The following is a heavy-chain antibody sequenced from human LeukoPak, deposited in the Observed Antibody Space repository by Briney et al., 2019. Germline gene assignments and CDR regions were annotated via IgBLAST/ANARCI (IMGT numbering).Heavy chain of an antibody. CDR1: GGSISSYY. Sequence: PSETLSLTCTVSGGSISSYYWSWIRQPPGKGLEWIGYIYYSGSTNYNPSLKSRVTISVDTSKNQFSLKLSSVTAADTAVYYCAREGLPGIAAAGFDYWGQGTLVTVSS. J-gene: IGHJ4*02. CDR2: IYYSGST. CDR3: AREGLPGIAAAGFDY. D-gene: IGHD6-13*01. V-gene: IGHV4-59*01.